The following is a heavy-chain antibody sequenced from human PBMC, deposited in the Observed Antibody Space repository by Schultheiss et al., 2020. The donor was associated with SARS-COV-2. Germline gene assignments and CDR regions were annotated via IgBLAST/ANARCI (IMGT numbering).Heavy chain of an antibody. CDR1: GFTFSDYY. Sequence: GGSLRLSCAASGFTFSDYYMSWIRQAPGKGLEWVSRIDCDGSSTTYADSVKGRFTISRDNAKNTLYLQMTALRAEDTAVYYCGRAAGHSSSSPGYWGQGTLVTVSS. J-gene: IGHJ4*02. CDR3: GRAAGHSSSSPGY. D-gene: IGHD6-13*01. V-gene: IGHV3-74*01. CDR2: IDCDGSST.